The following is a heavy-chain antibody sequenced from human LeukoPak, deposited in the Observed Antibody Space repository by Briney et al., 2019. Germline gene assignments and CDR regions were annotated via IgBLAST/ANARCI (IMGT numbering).Heavy chain of an antibody. CDR2: INPNSGGT. J-gene: IGHJ4*02. CDR1: GYTFTGYY. D-gene: IGHD1-26*01. Sequence: ASVKVSCKASGYTFTGYYMHWVRQAPGQGLEWMGWINPNSGGTNYAQKFQGRVTMTRDTSISTAYMELSRLRSDDTAVYYCARVRTLVGAYGYWGQGILVTVSS. V-gene: IGHV1-2*02. CDR3: ARVRTLVGAYGY.